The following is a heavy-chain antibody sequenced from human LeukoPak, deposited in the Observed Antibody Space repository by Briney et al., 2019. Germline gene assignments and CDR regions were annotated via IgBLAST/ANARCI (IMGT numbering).Heavy chain of an antibody. CDR1: GGSISIGRYY. J-gene: IGHJ6*03. V-gene: IGHV4-61*02. CDR2: LYTNDNT. Sequence: PSETLSLTCIVSGGSISIGRYYWTWIRQPAGKGLEWIGRLYTNDNTNYDPSLESRVSISVDTSKSQFYLQLTSVTAADTAVYLCGRGVVTDDYYMDVWGRGISVIVSS. D-gene: IGHD2-21*02. CDR3: GRGVVTDDYYMDV.